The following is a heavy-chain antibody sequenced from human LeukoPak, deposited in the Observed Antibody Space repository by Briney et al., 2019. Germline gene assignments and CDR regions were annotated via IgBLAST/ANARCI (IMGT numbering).Heavy chain of an antibody. Sequence: PGGSLRLSCAASGFTFSSYSMNWVRQAPGKGLEWVSSISSSSSYIYYAYSVKGRFTISRVNAKNSMYLQMNSLRAEDTAVYYCAREVGATVIDYWGQGTLVTVSS. CDR3: AREVGATVIDY. D-gene: IGHD1-26*01. J-gene: IGHJ4*02. CDR2: ISSSSSYI. V-gene: IGHV3-21*01. CDR1: GFTFSSYS.